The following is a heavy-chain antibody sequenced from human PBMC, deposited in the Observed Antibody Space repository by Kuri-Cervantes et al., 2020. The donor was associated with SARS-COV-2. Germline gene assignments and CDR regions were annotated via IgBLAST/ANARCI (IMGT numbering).Heavy chain of an antibody. D-gene: IGHD3-10*01. V-gene: IGHV3-48*03. CDR2: ISTSGGTM. J-gene: IGHJ4*02. CDR1: GFTFSSYE. Sequence: LSLTCAASGFTFSSYEMNWVRQTPGKGLEWVSYISTSGGTMYYADSVKGRFTISRDNAKNSLYLQMNSLRAEDTAVYYCARVNRIVGYYGSGSYSLDYWGQGTLVTVSS. CDR3: ARVNRIVGYYGSGSYSLDY.